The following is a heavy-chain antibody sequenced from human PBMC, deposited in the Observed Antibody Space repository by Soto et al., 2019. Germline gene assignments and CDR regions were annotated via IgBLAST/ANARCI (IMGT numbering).Heavy chain of an antibody. CDR3: ARDRWYNWNYYYGMDV. CDR2: IYHSGST. Sequence: PSGTLSPTCAVSGGSLSSSNWWGLVRPPPGKGLEWIGEIYHSGSTNYNPSLKSRVTISVDKSKNQFSLKLSSVTAADTAVYYCARDRWYNWNYYYGMDVWGQGTTVTVSS. D-gene: IGHD1-1*01. J-gene: IGHJ6*02. CDR1: GGSLSSSNW. V-gene: IGHV4-4*02.